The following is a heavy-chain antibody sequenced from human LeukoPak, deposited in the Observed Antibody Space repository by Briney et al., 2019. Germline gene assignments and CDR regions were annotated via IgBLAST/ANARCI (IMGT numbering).Heavy chain of an antibody. J-gene: IGHJ4*02. D-gene: IGHD3-9*01. CDR1: GGSISNSSYY. CDR3: GTYILTGYFSFDY. Sequence: SETLSLTCTVSGGSISNSSYYWGWIRQPPGKGLEWIGSIYYSGSTYYNPSLKSRVTISVDTSKNQFSLKLSSVTAADTAVYYCGTYILTGYFSFDYWGQGTLVTVSS. CDR2: IYYSGST. V-gene: IGHV4-39*07.